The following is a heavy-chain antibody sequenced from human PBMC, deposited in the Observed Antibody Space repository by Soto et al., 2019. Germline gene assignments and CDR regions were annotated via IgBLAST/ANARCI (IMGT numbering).Heavy chain of an antibody. CDR1: GYTFTSYG. V-gene: IGHV1-18*04. CDR3: ARVPRSFTESLRYYYYGMDV. D-gene: IGHD3-16*01. J-gene: IGHJ6*02. Sequence: QVPLVQSGAEVKKPGASVKVSCKASGYTFTSYGISWVRQAPGQGLEWMGWISAYNGNTNYAQKLQGRVTMTTDTSTSTAYMELRSLRSDDTAVYYCARVPRSFTESLRYYYYGMDVWGQGTTVTVSS. CDR2: ISAYNGNT.